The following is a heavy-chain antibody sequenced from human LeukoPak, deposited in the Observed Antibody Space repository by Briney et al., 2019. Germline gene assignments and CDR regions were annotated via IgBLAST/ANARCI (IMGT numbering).Heavy chain of an antibody. V-gene: IGHV4-59*01. CDR1: GGSINTYY. D-gene: IGHD3-10*01. J-gene: IGHJ4*02. CDR2: INYSGST. Sequence: SETLSLTCTVSGGSINTYYWSWIRQPPGKGLEWIGNINYSGSTNSNPSLKSRATISVDMSRKHFFLDLSSVTAADTAVYYCARAVHYSGTSDQYTGGWYYFDFWGQGTLVTVSS. CDR3: ARAVHYSGTSDQYTGGWYYFDF.